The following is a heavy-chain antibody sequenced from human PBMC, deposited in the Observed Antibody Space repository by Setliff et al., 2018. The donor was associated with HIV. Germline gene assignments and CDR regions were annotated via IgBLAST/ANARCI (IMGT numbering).Heavy chain of an antibody. D-gene: IGHD4-17*01. CDR2: MNPNSGNT. Sequence: GASVKVSCKASGHTFTSYDIYWVRQATGQGLEWMGWMNPNSGNTGYAQKFQGRVTMTRDTSISTAYMELSSLRSEDTAVYYCARGGDYLGIPSYYYYCMDVWGKGTTVTVSS. CDR3: ARGGDYLGIPSYYYYCMDV. CDR1: GHTFTSYD. J-gene: IGHJ6*03. V-gene: IGHV1-8*02.